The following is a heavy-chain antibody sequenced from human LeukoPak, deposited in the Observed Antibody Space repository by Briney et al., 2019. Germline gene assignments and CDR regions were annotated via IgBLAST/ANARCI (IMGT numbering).Heavy chain of an antibody. CDR1: GFTFSSYA. CDR2: ISGSGGST. J-gene: IGHJ4*02. V-gene: IGHV3-23*01. D-gene: IGHD2-2*01. CDR3: AKDPRVVPAACDY. Sequence: PGGSLRLSCTASGFTFSSYAMSWVRQAPGKGLEWVSAISGSGGSTYYADSVKGRFTISRDNSKNTLYLQMNSLRAEDTAVYYCAKDPRVVPAACDYWGQGTLVTVSS.